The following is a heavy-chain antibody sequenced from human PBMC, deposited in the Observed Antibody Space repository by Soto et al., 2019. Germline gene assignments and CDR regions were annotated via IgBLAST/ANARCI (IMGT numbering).Heavy chain of an antibody. CDR1: GFTFSSCA. Sequence: GGSLRLSCAASGFTFSSCAMTWVRQAPGMGLQWVSAISDSGGSTYYADSVRGRFTISRDNSKNTLYLQLNSLGAEDTAVYYCAKDKPAAGSQWLVPIWGRGTLVTVS. CDR2: ISDSGGST. V-gene: IGHV3-23*01. D-gene: IGHD6-19*01. CDR3: AKDKPAAGSQWLVPI. J-gene: IGHJ4*02.